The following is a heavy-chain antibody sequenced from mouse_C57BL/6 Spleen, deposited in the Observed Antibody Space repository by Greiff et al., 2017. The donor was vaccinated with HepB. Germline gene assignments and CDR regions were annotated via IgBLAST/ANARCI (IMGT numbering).Heavy chain of an antibody. CDR3: ARSTAQATPSYFDY. CDR1: GYAFSSSW. D-gene: IGHD3-2*02. Sequence: QVQLQQSGPELVKPGASVKISCKASGYAFSSSWMNWVKQRPGKGLEWIGRIYPGDGDTNYNGKFKGKATLTADKSSSTAYMQLSSLTSEDSAVYFCARSTAQATPSYFDYWGQGTTLTVSS. CDR2: IYPGDGDT. J-gene: IGHJ2*01. V-gene: IGHV1-82*01.